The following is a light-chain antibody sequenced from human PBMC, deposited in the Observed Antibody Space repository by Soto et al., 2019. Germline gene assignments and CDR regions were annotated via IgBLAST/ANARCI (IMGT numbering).Light chain of an antibody. CDR1: STDVGAYNY. Sequence: QSVLAQPASVSGSPGRSITISCTGTSTDVGAYNYVSWYQQHPGKAPKLIISDVTDRPSGVSNRFSGSKSGNTASLTISGLQAEDEADYYCSSYASSRLYVFGTGTKVTVL. J-gene: IGLJ1*01. V-gene: IGLV2-14*01. CDR2: DVT. CDR3: SSYASSRLYV.